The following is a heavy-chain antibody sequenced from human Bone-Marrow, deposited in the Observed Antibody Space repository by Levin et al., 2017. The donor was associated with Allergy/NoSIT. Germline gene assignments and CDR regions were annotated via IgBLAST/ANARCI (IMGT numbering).Heavy chain of an antibody. V-gene: IGHV4-59*01. CDR3: AGGRGSLEWIFDY. D-gene: IGHD3-3*01. CDR1: GDSIGTYY. CDR2: AYYTGTT. Sequence: KPSETLSLTCTIFGDSIGTYYWTWIRQSPGKGLEWIGYAYYTGTTDYNPSLKSRVTISLDAAQNQFSLSVHSLTAADTALYYCAGGRGSLEWIFDYWGQGILVTVSS. J-gene: IGHJ4*02.